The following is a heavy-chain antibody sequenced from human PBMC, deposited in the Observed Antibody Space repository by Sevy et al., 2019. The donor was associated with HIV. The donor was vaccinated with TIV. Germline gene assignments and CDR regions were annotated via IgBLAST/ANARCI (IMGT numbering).Heavy chain of an antibody. D-gene: IGHD3-22*01. CDR2: IYWDDDK. Sequence: SGPTLVKPTQTLTLTCTFSGFSLSTSGVGVGWIRQPPGKALEWLAVIYWDDDKRYSPSLKSRLTITKYTSKNQVVLTSTNMDPVDTATYYCAHAEGGYYDSRRYYYAWYFDLWGRDTLVTVSS. CDR1: GFSLSTSGVG. J-gene: IGHJ2*01. V-gene: IGHV2-5*02. CDR3: AHAEGGYYDSRRYYYAWYFDL.